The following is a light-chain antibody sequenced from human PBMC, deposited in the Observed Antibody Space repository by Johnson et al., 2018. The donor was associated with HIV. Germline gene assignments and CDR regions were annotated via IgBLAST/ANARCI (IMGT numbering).Light chain of an antibody. CDR1: SSNIGNNY. J-gene: IGLJ1*01. Sequence: QSVLTQPPSVSAAPGQKVTISCSGSSSNIGNNYVSWYQQLPGTAPKLLIYDNSKRPSRIPDRFSGSKSGTSATLVITGLQTGDEADYHCATWDSSLSVYVFGTGTKVTVL. CDR3: ATWDSSLSVYV. CDR2: DNS. V-gene: IGLV1-51*01.